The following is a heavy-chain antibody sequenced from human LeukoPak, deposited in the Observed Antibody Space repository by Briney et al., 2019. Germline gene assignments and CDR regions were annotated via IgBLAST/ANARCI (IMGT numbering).Heavy chain of an antibody. CDR1: GFTFSSYA. J-gene: IGHJ4*02. V-gene: IGHV3-23*01. Sequence: GESLRLSCAASGFTFSSYAMSWVRQAPGKGLEWVSAISGSGGSTYYADSVKGRFTISRDNSKNTLYLQMNSLRAEDTAVYYCARGGYIAAAGTSGLLDYWGQGTLVTVSS. CDR2: ISGSGGST. D-gene: IGHD6-13*01. CDR3: ARGGYIAAAGTSGLLDY.